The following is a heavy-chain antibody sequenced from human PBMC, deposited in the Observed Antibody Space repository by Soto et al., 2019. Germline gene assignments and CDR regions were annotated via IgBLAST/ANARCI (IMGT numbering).Heavy chain of an antibody. CDR1: GFTFSSYA. D-gene: IGHD4-17*01. Sequence: GGSLRLSCAASGFTFSSYAMSWVRQAPGKGLEWVSAISGSGGSTYYADSVKGRFTISRDNSKNTLYLQKNRLRAEDTVVYYCGEGLARTTVTYDAGIGYWGQGTLVTVSS. CDR2: ISGSGGST. V-gene: IGHV3-23*01. CDR3: GEGLARTTVTYDAGIGY. J-gene: IGHJ4*02.